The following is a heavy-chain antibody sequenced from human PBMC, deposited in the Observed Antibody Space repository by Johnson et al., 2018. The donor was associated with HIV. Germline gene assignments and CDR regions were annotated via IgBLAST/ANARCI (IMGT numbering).Heavy chain of an antibody. CDR3: ARSAAEDIAECGLIREEPPAGRDAVDI. Sequence: QVQLVESGGGVVQPGRSLRLSCAASGFTFSSYAMHWVRQAPGKGLEWVAVISYDGSNKYYADSVKVRFTISRDNSKNTLYLQMNSLSAEDTGGDYCARSAAEDIAECGLIREEPPAGRDAVDIWGKGTRVTVSS. V-gene: IGHV3-30*04. CDR2: ISYDGSNK. J-gene: IGHJ3*02. CDR1: GFTFSSYA. D-gene: IGHD6-13*01.